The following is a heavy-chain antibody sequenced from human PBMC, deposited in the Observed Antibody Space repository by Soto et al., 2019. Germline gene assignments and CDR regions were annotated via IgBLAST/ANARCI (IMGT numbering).Heavy chain of an antibody. CDR1: GFSLSTSGVG. CDR3: ARGSGIAAAGLPLFDY. CDR2: IYWNDDK. V-gene: IGHV2-5*01. J-gene: IGHJ4*02. Sequence: SGPTLVNPTQTLTLTCTFSGFSLSTSGVGVGWIRQPPGKALEWLALIYWNDDKRYSPSLKSRLTITKDTSKNQVVLTTTNMDPVDTATYYCARGSGIAAAGLPLFDYWGQGTLVTVSS. D-gene: IGHD6-13*01.